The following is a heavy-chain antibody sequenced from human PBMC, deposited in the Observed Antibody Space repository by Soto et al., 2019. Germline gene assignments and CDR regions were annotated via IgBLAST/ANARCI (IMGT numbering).Heavy chain of an antibody. CDR3: ARSLVDYYDSSGYYIHDAFDI. J-gene: IGHJ3*02. V-gene: IGHV1-18*01. CDR2: ISAYNGNT. Sequence: ASVKVYCKASGYTFSSYGISWVRQAPRQGLEWMGWISAYNGNTNYARKLQGRVTMTTDTSTSTAYMELRSLRSDDTAVYYCARSLVDYYDSSGYYIHDAFDIWGQGTMVTVSS. D-gene: IGHD3-22*01. CDR1: GYTFSSYG.